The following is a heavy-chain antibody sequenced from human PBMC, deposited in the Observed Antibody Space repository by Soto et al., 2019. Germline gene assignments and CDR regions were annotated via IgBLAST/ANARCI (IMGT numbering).Heavy chain of an antibody. D-gene: IGHD2-15*01. CDR3: ARAHGSGGSCFDY. V-gene: IGHV3-33*01. CDR1: EFTFSSYG. Sequence: QVQLVESGGGVVQPGRSLRLSCAASEFTFSSYGMHWVRQAPGKGLEWVAFIWYDGSDKYYADSLKGRFTISRDNSKNTLYLQMNSLRAEDTAVYYCARAHGSGGSCFDYWGQGTLVTVAS. CDR2: IWYDGSDK. J-gene: IGHJ5*01.